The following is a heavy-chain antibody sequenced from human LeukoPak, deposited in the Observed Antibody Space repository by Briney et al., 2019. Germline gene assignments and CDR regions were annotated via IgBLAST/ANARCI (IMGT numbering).Heavy chain of an antibody. V-gene: IGHV1-69*04. Sequence: SVKVSCKASGGTFSSYAISWVRQAPGQGLEWMGRIIPILGIANYAQKFQGRVTITADKSTSTAYMELSSLRSEDTAVYYCARGVCCSGGSCSEYFQHWGQGTLVTVSS. D-gene: IGHD2-15*01. CDR3: ARGVCCSGGSCSEYFQH. J-gene: IGHJ1*01. CDR2: IIPILGIA. CDR1: GGTFSSYA.